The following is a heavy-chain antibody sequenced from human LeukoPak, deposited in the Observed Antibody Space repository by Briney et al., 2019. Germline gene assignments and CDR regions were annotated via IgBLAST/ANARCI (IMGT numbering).Heavy chain of an antibody. D-gene: IGHD3-10*01. CDR1: GFTFSSYW. J-gene: IGHJ4*02. Sequence: GGSLRLSCAASGFTFSSYWMHWVRQAPGKGLVWVPRINSDGSSTSYADSVKGRFTISRDNAKNTLYLQMNSLRAEDTAVYYCARAGVGDYFDYWGQGTLVTVSS. CDR2: INSDGSST. V-gene: IGHV3-74*01. CDR3: ARAGVGDYFDY.